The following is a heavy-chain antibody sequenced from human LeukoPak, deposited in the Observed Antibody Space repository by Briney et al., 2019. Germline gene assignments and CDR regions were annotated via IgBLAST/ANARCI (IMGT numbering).Heavy chain of an antibody. CDR3: ARDHNYAFDN. CDR2: ISSSGSSI. CDR1: GFTFSDYY. V-gene: IGHV3-11*04. D-gene: IGHD1-1*01. Sequence: GGSLRLSCAASGFTFSDYYMSWIRQAPGKGLEWVSYISSSGSSIYYADSVKGRFTISADSAKNSLYLQMNSLRVEDTAVYYCARDHNYAFDNWGQGTLVSVSS. J-gene: IGHJ4*02.